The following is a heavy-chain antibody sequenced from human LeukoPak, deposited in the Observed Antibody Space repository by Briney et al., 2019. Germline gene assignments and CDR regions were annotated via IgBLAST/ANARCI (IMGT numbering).Heavy chain of an antibody. CDR3: AKGDYYDSSGYFDY. V-gene: IGHV3-23*01. CDR2: ISGSGGST. D-gene: IGHD3-22*01. Sequence: GGSLRLSCAASGFTFSSYAMSRVRQAPGKGLEWVSAISGSGGSTYYADSVKGRFTISRDNSKNTLYLQMNSLRAEDTAVYYCAKGDYYDSSGYFDYWGQGTLVTVSS. J-gene: IGHJ4*02. CDR1: GFTFSSYA.